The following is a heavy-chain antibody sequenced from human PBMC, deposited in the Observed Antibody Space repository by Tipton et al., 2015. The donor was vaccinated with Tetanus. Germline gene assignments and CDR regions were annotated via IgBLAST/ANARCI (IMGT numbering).Heavy chain of an antibody. V-gene: IGHV5-51*01. CDR1: GYFFDTHW. D-gene: IGHD3-9*01. CDR3: ARRRSAILSGSYHWYFDI. J-gene: IGHJ2*01. CDR2: IDPRDSET. Sequence: QLVQSGAEMRKSGESLKISCKTSGYFFDTHWIAWVRQMPGKGLEWVGIIDPRDSETFQGHVTISADKSISTAHLRWSSLEASDTAIYYCARRRSAILSGSYHWYFDIWGRGTLVIVSS.